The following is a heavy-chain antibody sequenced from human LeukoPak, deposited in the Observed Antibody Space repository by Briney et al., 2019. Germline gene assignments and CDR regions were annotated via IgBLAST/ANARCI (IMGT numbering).Heavy chain of an antibody. CDR1: GFTFSSYG. CDR3: ASPEWLPDSFDI. J-gene: IGHJ3*02. V-gene: IGHV3-30*03. D-gene: IGHD3-3*01. CDR2: ISYDGSNK. Sequence: GGSLRLSCAASGFTFSSYGMHWVRQAPGKGLEWVAVISYDGSNKYYADSVKGRFTISRDNSKNTLYLQMNSLRAEDTAVYYCASPEWLPDSFDIWGQGTMVTVSS.